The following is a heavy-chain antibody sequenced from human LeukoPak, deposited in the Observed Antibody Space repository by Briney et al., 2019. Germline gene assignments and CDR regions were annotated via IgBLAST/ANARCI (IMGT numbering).Heavy chain of an antibody. V-gene: IGHV3-21*03. CDR2: ISSSSSYI. J-gene: IGHJ4*02. CDR1: GFTFSSYS. CDR3: TTDPWY. Sequence: GGSLRLSCAASGFTFSSYSMNWVRQAPGKGLEWVSSISSSSSYIYYADSVKGRFTISRDDSKSTLYLQMNSLKTEDTAVYYCTTDPWYWCQGTLVTVSS.